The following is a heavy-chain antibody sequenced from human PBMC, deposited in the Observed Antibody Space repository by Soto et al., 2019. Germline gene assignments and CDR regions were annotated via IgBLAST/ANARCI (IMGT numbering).Heavy chain of an antibody. V-gene: IGHV4-38-2*01. CDR1: GYSISSGYY. CDR3: ARYKIAAAGTNDY. CDR2: IYHGGST. Sequence: SETLSLTCAVSGYSISSGYYWGWLRQPPGKGLEWIGSIYHGGSTYYNPSLNSRVTLSIDMTNNHVSLILNSVTAADTAVYYCARYKIAAAGTNDYWGQGPLVTVSS. J-gene: IGHJ4*02. D-gene: IGHD6-13*01.